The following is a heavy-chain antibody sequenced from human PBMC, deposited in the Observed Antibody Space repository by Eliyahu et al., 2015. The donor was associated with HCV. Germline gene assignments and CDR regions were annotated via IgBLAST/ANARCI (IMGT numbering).Heavy chain of an antibody. Sequence: QLQLQESGPGLVKPSETLSLTCTVSGGXISSSSYYWGWIRQPPGKGLEWIGSIYYSGSTYYNPSLKSRVTISVDTSKNQFSLKLSSVTAADTAVYYCARWGRYYGSGVDYWGQGTLVTVSS. CDR2: IYYSGST. D-gene: IGHD3-10*01. J-gene: IGHJ4*02. CDR1: GGXISSSSYY. CDR3: ARWGRYYGSGVDY. V-gene: IGHV4-39*01.